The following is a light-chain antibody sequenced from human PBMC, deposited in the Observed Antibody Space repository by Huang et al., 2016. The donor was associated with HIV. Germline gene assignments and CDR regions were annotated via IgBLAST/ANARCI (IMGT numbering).Light chain of an antibody. J-gene: IGKJ3*01. CDR2: GAP. CDR1: QSVGIY. CDR3: QQYERPPDT. Sequence: EIVLTQSPGTLSLSPGERATLSCRASQSVGIYLAWYQQKPGQAPRLLIYGAPTRVTGIPDRFSGGGSGTDFTLSISRLEPEDFAVYYCQQYERPPDTFGPGTKVNIK. V-gene: IGKV3-20*01.